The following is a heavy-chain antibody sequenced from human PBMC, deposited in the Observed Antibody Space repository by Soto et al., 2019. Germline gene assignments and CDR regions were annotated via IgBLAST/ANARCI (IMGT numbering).Heavy chain of an antibody. V-gene: IGHV3-21*04. CDR1: GFTFSSFA. D-gene: IGHD6-19*01. J-gene: IGHJ3*02. CDR2: ISSYSSHI. Sequence: GGSLRLSCAASGFTFSSFAMNWVRQAPGKGLEWVSSISSYSSHIYYADSVKGRFTISRDNAKNTLYLQMNSLRAEDTAVYYCAKYVAVADAKDAXGIWGQGTMGTVSS. CDR3: AKYVAVADAKDAXGI.